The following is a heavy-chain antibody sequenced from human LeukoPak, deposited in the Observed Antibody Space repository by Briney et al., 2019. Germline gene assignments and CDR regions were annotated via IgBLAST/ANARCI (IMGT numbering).Heavy chain of an antibody. Sequence: PGGSLRLSCAASGFTVSSNYMSWFRQAPGKGLEWVSVIYSGGSTYYADSVKGRFTISRDNSKNTLYLQVNSLRAEDTAVYYCARAGGYDSSWFDPWGQGTLVTVSS. CDR3: ARAGGYDSSWFDP. J-gene: IGHJ5*02. V-gene: IGHV3-66*01. CDR1: GFTVSSNY. D-gene: IGHD5-12*01. CDR2: IYSGGST.